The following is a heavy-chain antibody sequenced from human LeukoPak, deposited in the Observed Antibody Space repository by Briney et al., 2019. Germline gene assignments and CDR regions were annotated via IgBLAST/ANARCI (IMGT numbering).Heavy chain of an antibody. Sequence: GVSVKVSCKTSRYTFTSYDINWVRQATGQGLEWMGWMNPKSGNTDYAQKFQGRVTMTSDTSIDTAYMELSNLRSEDTAVYYCARGRKAGVGRVYYMDVWGKGTTVTVFS. CDR3: ARGRKAGVGRVYYMDV. D-gene: IGHD3/OR15-3a*01. CDR1: RYTFTSYD. J-gene: IGHJ6*03. V-gene: IGHV1-8*02. CDR2: MNPKSGNT.